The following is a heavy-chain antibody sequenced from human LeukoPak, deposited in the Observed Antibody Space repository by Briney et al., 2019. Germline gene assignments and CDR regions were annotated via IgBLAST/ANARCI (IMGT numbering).Heavy chain of an antibody. CDR1: GYTFTGYY. V-gene: IGHV1-2*02. D-gene: IGHD4-23*01. J-gene: IGHJ4*02. CDR2: INGNSGGT. CDR3: ARDQATVATPWWDH. Sequence: GASVKVSCKASGYTFTGYYMHWVRQAPGQGLEWMGWINGNSGGTKYAQKFQGRVTMTRDTSISTAYMELSSLRSDDTAVYFCARDQATVATPWWDHWGQGTLVTVSS.